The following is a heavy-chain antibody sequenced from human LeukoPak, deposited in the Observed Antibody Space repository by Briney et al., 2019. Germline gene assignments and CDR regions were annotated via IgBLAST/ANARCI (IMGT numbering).Heavy chain of an antibody. V-gene: IGHV1-2*02. J-gene: IGHJ6*03. CDR2: INPNSGGT. CDR1: GYTFTGYY. D-gene: IGHD5-12*01. Sequence: ASVKVSCKASGYTFTGYYMHWVRQAPGQGLEWMGGINPNSGGTNYAQKFQGRVTMTRDTSISTAYMELSRLRSDDTAVYYCARDGWWLRLLGYHYYMDVWGKGTTVTVSS. CDR3: ARDGWWLRLLGYHYYMDV.